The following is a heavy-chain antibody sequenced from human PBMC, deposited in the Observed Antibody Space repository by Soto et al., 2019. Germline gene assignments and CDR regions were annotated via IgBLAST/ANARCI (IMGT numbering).Heavy chain of an antibody. J-gene: IGHJ4*02. CDR3: ARGTDWDYFDY. CDR1: GFTFSSYG. V-gene: IGHV3-33*01. CDR2: IWYDGSNK. D-gene: IGHD2-21*01. Sequence: QVQLVESGGGVVQPGRSLRLSCAASGFTFSSYGMHWVRQAPGKGLEWVAVIWYDGSNKYYADSVKGRFTISRDNSKNTLYLQMNSLRAEDTAVYYCARGTDWDYFDYWGQGTLVTVSS.